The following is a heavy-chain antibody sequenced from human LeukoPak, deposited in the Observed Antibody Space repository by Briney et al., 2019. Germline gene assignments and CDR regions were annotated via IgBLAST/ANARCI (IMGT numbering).Heavy chain of an antibody. CDR1: GFTFSRHG. CDR3: AKGFYYCSDGCPQYYYSMDV. Sequence: GGSLRLSCAASGFTFSRHGMHWVRQAPGEGLEWVAFIRYDGGDKYYADSVKGRFTISRDNSENTLYLQMNSLRPEDTAVYYCAKGFYYCSDGCPQYYYSMDVWGKGTTVIVSS. D-gene: IGHD2-15*01. J-gene: IGHJ6*03. CDR2: IRYDGGDK. V-gene: IGHV3-30*02.